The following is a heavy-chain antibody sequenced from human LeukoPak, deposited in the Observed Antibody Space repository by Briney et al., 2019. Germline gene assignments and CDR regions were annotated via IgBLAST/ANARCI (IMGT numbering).Heavy chain of an antibody. V-gene: IGHV3-23*01. J-gene: IGHJ4*02. CDR2: ISNNGGYT. CDR3: AKQLGYCSDGSCYFPY. Sequence: GGSLRLSCAASGFTFSSSAMSWVRQAPGKGLEWASAISNNGGYTYYADSVQGRFTISRDNSKSTLCLQMNSLRAEDTAVYYCAKQLGYCSDGSCYFPYWGQGTLVTVPS. CDR1: GFTFSSSA. D-gene: IGHD2-15*01.